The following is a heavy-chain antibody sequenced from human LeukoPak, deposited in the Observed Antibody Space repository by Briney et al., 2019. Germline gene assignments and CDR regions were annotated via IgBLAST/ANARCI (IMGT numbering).Heavy chain of an antibody. Sequence: ASVKVSCKASGYTFTSYGISWVRQAPGQGLEWMGWISTYNGNTNYAQKLQGRVTMTTDTSTSTAYMELRSLRSDDTAVYYCAREEVSTYYYESSGYSPPSYWGQGTLVTVSS. J-gene: IGHJ4*02. CDR2: ISTYNGNT. V-gene: IGHV1-18*01. CDR3: AREEVSTYYYESSGYSPPSY. D-gene: IGHD3-22*01. CDR1: GYTFTSYG.